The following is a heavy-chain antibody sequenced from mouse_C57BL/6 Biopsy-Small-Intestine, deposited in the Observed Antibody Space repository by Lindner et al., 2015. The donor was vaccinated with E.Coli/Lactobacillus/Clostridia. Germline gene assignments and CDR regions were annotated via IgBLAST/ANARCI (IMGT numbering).Heavy chain of an antibody. CDR1: GYTFSTYW. J-gene: IGHJ1*01. CDR2: IYPGDVNT. D-gene: IGHD2-10*02. Sequence: VQLQESGAELVKPGASVKISCKASGYTFSTYWMNWVRQRPGKGLEWIGQIYPGDVNTKSNGEFKGKATLTADKSSTTTYMQLSSLTSEDSAVYYCARGPPSNYWYFDVWGQGTTLTVSS. CDR3: ARGPPSNYWYFDV. V-gene: IGHV1-80*01.